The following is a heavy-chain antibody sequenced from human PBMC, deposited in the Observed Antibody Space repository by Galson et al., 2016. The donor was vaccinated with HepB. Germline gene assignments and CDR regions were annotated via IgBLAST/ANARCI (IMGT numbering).Heavy chain of an antibody. J-gene: IGHJ3*02. V-gene: IGHV4-59*01. CDR1: GGSINSYY. CDR2: IYSSGST. D-gene: IGHD7-27*01. Sequence: SETLSLTCSVSGGSINSYYWSWVRQPPGKGLEWIGYIYSSGSTNYNPSLKSRVTISVDTSKNQFSLKLSSVTAADTAVYYCARNWGSDAFDIWGQGTMVTVSS. CDR3: ARNWGSDAFDI.